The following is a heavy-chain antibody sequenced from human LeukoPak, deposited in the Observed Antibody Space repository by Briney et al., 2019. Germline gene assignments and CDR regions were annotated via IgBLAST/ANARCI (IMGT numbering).Heavy chain of an antibody. Sequence: PSETLSLTCAVYGGSFNGYYWSWIRQPPGKGLEWIGEINHSGSTNYNPSLKSRVTISVDTSKNQFSLKLSSVTAADTAVYYCARVVPAATYNWFDPWGQGTLVTVSS. CDR2: INHSGST. CDR3: ARVVPAATYNWFDP. V-gene: IGHV4-34*01. J-gene: IGHJ5*02. D-gene: IGHD2-2*01. CDR1: GGSFNGYY.